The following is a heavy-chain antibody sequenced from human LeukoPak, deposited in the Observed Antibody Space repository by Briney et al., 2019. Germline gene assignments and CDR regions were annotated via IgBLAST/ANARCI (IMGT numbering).Heavy chain of an antibody. CDR3: ARLSGRVVCSAGSCYIDS. CDR2: IYPGDSDT. J-gene: IGHJ4*02. CDR1: GYRFTSDW. D-gene: IGHD2-15*01. V-gene: IGHV5-51*01. Sequence: GESLKISCKGSGYRFTSDWIGWVRQMPGKGLEWLGIIYPGDSDTRYSPSFQGQVTISADKSVNTAYLQWSSLKASDTAMYYCARLSGRVVCSAGSCYIDSWGQGTLVTVSS.